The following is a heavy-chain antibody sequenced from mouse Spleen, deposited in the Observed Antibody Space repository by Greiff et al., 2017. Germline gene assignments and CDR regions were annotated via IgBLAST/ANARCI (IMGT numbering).Heavy chain of an antibody. Sequence: VQLQQSGAELARPGASVKMSCKASGYTFTSYTMHWVKQRPGQGLEWIGYINPSSGYTKYNQKFKDKATLTADKSSSTAYMQLSSLTSEDSAVYYCARTSYYYGSSYYAMDYWGQGTSVTVSS. CDR2: INPSSGYT. CDR3: ARTSYYYGSSYYAMDY. J-gene: IGHJ4*01. V-gene: IGHV1-4*01. D-gene: IGHD1-1*01. CDR1: GYTFTSYT.